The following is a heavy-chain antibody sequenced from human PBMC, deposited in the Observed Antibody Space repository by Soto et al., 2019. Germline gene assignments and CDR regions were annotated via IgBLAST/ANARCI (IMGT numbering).Heavy chain of an antibody. V-gene: IGHV3-11*01. Sequence: QIQLTESGGGLVQPGGSLTISCEASGFPFMDYFMSCVRQAPWKGLEWIPYISSSSTNIFYADSVKGRFTIPRDNAKYSLARHRRDLRAADTAFYYCVRDVIPYYDFYNAYRHWGQGTLVTVSS. D-gene: IGHD3-16*01. CDR1: GFPFMDYF. CDR2: ISSSSTNI. J-gene: IGHJ4*02. CDR3: VRDVIPYYDFYNAYRH.